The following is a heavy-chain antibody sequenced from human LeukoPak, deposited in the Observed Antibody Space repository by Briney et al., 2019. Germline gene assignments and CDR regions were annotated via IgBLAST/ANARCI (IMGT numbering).Heavy chain of an antibody. CDR1: GGTFSSYA. CDR3: ATEGKDGYKFSGTPQPFDY. CDR2: IIPILGIA. D-gene: IGHD5-24*01. V-gene: IGHV1-69*04. J-gene: IGHJ4*02. Sequence: ASVKVSCKASGGTFSSYAISWVRQAPGQGLEWMGRIIPILGIANYAQKFQGRVTITADKSTITAYMELSSLRSEDTAVYYCATEGKDGYKFSGTPQPFDYWGQGTLVTVSS.